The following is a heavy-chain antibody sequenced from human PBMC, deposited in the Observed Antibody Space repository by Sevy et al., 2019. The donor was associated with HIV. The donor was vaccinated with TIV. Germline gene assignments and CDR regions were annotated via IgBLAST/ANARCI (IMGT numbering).Heavy chain of an antibody. CDR3: VREDINAPRTLLSFDI. CDR1: GYIFSDYN. J-gene: IGHJ3*02. D-gene: IGHD3-3*01. V-gene: IGHV1-2*06. Sequence: ASVKVSCKTTGYIFSDYNMHWVRQAPGQGLEWMALINPNSGVTIYAHNFRGRVSVTRDTSMSTAYMQLRGLTSDDTALYYCVREDINAPRTLLSFDIWGQGTMVTVSS. CDR2: INPNSGVT.